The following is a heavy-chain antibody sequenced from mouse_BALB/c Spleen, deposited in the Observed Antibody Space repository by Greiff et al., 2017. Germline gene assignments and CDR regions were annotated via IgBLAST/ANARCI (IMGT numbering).Heavy chain of an antibody. CDR2: IDPENGNT. V-gene: IGHV14-1*02. CDR1: GFNIKDYY. CDR3: ARSYGSSHFDY. D-gene: IGHD1-1*01. Sequence: DVKLVESGAELVRPGALVKLSCKASGFNIKDYYMHWVKQRPEQGLEWIGWIDPENGNTIYDPKFQGKASITADTSSNTAYLQLSSLTSEDTAVYYCARSYGSSHFDYWGQGTTLTVSS. J-gene: IGHJ2*01.